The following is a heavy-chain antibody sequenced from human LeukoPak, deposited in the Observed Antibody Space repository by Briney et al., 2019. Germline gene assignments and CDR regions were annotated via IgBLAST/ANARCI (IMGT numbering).Heavy chain of an antibody. CDR1: GGSFSGYY. Sequence: PSEALSLTCAVYGGSFSGYYWSWIRQPPGKGLEWIGYIYYSGSTNYNPSLKSRVTMSVDTSKNQFSLKLSSVTAADTAVYYCARDGGDPYNAADYWGQGTLVTVSS. J-gene: IGHJ4*02. CDR3: ARDGGDPYNAADY. D-gene: IGHD5-24*01. V-gene: IGHV4-59*01. CDR2: IYYSGST.